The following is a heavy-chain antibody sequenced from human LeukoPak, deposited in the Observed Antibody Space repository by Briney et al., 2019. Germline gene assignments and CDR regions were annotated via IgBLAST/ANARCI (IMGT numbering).Heavy chain of an antibody. V-gene: IGHV3-30*02. D-gene: IGHD1-26*01. CDR3: AKDGARGSYSGYFDY. J-gene: IGHJ4*02. Sequence: GSLRLSCAASGFTFSSYGMHWVRQAPGKGLEWVAFIRYDGSNKYYADSVKGRFTISRDNSKNTLYLQMNSLRAEDTAVYYCAKDGARGSYSGYFDYWGQGTLVTVSS. CDR1: GFTFSSYG. CDR2: IRYDGSNK.